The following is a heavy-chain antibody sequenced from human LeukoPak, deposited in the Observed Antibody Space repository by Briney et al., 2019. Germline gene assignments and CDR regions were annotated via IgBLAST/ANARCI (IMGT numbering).Heavy chain of an antibody. V-gene: IGHV3-23*01. CDR1: GFTFSSYA. CDR3: AKDRQGSGSTGAYYYYGMDV. CDR2: ISGSGGST. D-gene: IGHD3-10*01. J-gene: IGHJ6*02. Sequence: GGSLRLSCAASGFTFSSYALSWVRQAPGKGLEWVSVISGSGGSTYYADSVKGRFTISRDNSKNTLYLQMNSPRAEDTAVYYCAKDRQGSGSTGAYYYYGMDVWGQGTTVTVSS.